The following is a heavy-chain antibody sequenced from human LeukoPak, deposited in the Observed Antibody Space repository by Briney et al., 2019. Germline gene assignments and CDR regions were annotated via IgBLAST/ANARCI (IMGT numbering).Heavy chain of an antibody. CDR3: ARTVSY. V-gene: IGHV3-48*04. J-gene: IGHJ4*02. CDR2: ISNSSTAT. Sequence: GGSLRLSCVASGFSFSSYSMNGIRQAPGKGLEWVSYISNSSTATQYADSVKGRFTISRDNAKNSLYLQMNSLRVEDTAVYYCARTVSYWGQGTLVTVSS. CDR1: GFSFSSYS. D-gene: IGHD4-17*01.